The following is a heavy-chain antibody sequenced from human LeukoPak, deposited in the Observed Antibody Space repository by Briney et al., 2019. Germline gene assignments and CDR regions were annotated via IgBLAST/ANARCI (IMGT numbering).Heavy chain of an antibody. CDR2: INPNSGGT. V-gene: IGHV1-2*02. CDR3: ARVSFGVEWSIYYYYMDV. CDR1: GYTFTGYY. J-gene: IGHJ6*03. D-gene: IGHD1-26*01. Sequence: GASVKVSCKASGYTFTGYYMHWVRQAPGQGLEWMGWINPNSGGTNYAQKFQGRVTMTRDTSISTAYMELSRLRSDDTAVYYCARVSFGVEWSIYYYYMDVWGKGTTVTVSS.